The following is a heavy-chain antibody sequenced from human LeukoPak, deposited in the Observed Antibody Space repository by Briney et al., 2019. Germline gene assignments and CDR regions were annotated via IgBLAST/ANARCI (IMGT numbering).Heavy chain of an antibody. V-gene: IGHV3-53*01. D-gene: IGHD3-10*01. CDR2: MYTGGST. CDR3: AKEVRESAWFYFDY. J-gene: IGHJ4*02. Sequence: GGSLRLSCAASGFTISTNYMSWVRQAPGKGLEWVSVMYTGGSTYYADSVKGRFTISRDNSRNTLYLQMNSLSAEDTAVYYCAKEVRESAWFYFDYWGQGTLATVSS. CDR1: GFTISTNY.